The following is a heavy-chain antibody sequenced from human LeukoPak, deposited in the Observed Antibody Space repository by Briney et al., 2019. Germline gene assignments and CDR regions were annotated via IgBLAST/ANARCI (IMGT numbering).Heavy chain of an antibody. D-gene: IGHD3-3*01. CDR2: IKQDGSEK. CDR1: GFTFSSYW. CDR3: ARDRYYDFWSASSHGY. V-gene: IGHV3-7*01. Sequence: PGGSLRLSCAASGFTFSSYWMSWVRQAPGKGLEWVANIKQDGSEKYYVDSVKGRFTISRDNAKNSLYLQMNSLRVEDTAVYYCARDRYYDFWSASSHGYWGQGTLVTVSS. J-gene: IGHJ4*02.